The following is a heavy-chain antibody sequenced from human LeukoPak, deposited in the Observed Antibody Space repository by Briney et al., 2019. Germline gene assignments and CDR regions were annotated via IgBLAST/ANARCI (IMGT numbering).Heavy chain of an antibody. V-gene: IGHV3-21*01. CDR3: ARDPAAGSFGDDY. CDR1: GFTFSSYS. Sequence: AGGSLRLSCAASGFTFSSYSMNWVRQAPGKGLEWVSSISSSSSYIYYADSVKGRFTISRDNAKNSLYLQMNSLRAEVTAVYYCARDPAAGSFGDDYWGQGTLVTVSS. CDR2: ISSSSSYI. D-gene: IGHD6-13*01. J-gene: IGHJ4*02.